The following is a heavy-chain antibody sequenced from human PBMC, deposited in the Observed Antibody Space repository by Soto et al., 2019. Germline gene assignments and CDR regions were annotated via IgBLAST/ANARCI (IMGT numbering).Heavy chain of an antibody. V-gene: IGHV2-5*01. CDR2: IYWNDDK. CDR3: AHEIGERQLDTFDY. CDR1: GFSLSTSGVG. J-gene: IGHJ4*02. Sequence: SGPTLVNPTQTLTLTCTFSGFSLSTSGVGVGWIRQPPGKALEWLALIYWNDDKRYSPSLKSRLTITKDTSKNQVVLTMTNMDPVDTATYYCAHEIGERQLDTFDYWGQGALVTVSS. D-gene: IGHD6-13*01.